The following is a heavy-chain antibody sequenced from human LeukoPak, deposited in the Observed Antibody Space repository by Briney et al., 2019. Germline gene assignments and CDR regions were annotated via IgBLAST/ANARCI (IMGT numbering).Heavy chain of an antibody. CDR3: TRGQLGATKY. D-gene: IGHD1-26*01. CDR1: GFTFRDYA. V-gene: IGHV3-49*04. CDR2: IRSKAYGGTT. Sequence: GRSLRLSCSGSGFTFRDYAVSWVRQAPGKGLEWVGFIRSKAYGGTTEYAASVKGRFTISRDDSKSIAYLQMNSLKTEDTAVYYCTRGQLGATKYWGQGTLVTVSS. J-gene: IGHJ4*02.